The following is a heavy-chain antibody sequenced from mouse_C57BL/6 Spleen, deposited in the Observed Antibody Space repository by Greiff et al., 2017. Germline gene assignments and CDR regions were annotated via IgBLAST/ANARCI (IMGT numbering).Heavy chain of an antibody. CDR1: GFTFSSYG. Sequence: EVMLVESGGDLVKPGGSLKLSCAASGFTFSSYGMSWVRQTPDKRLEWVATISSGGSYTYYPDSVKGRFTISRDNAKNTLYLQMSSLKSEDTAMYYCARDGGNYAMDYWGQGTSVTVSS. CDR2: ISSGGSYT. CDR3: ARDGGNYAMDY. D-gene: IGHD1-1*02. V-gene: IGHV5-6*01. J-gene: IGHJ4*01.